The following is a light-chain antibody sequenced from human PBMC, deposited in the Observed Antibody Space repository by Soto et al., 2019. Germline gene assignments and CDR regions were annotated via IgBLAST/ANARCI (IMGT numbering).Light chain of an antibody. CDR1: QIISTY. CDR2: AAS. V-gene: IGKV1-39*01. J-gene: IGKJ1*01. Sequence: DIQMTQSPSSLSASVGDRVTITCRASQIISTYLNWYQQREGLAPRVXIYAASSLQSGVPPRFSGSGSGTDFTLTISSLQPEDFATYFCQQTYSATPTFGQGTKVDIK. CDR3: QQTYSATPT.